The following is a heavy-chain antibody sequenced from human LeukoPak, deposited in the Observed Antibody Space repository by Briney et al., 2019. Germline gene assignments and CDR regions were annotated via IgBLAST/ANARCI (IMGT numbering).Heavy chain of an antibody. CDR1: GYTFTSYG. J-gene: IGHJ4*02. V-gene: IGHV1-18*01. CDR2: ISAYNGNT. CDR3: ARDAKRLNYYGSGSYPDC. D-gene: IGHD3-10*01. Sequence: ASVKVSCKASGYTFTSYGISWVRQAPGQGLEWVGWISAYNGNTNYAQKLQGRVTMTTDTSTSTAYMELRSLRSDDTAVYYCARDAKRLNYYGSGSYPDCWGQGTLVTVSS.